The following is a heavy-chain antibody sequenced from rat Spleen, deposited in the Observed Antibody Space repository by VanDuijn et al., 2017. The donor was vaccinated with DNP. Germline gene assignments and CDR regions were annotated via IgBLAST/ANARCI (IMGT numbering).Heavy chain of an antibody. V-gene: IGHV2-34*01. CDR1: GFSLTTYS. J-gene: IGHJ2*01. D-gene: IGHD1-11*01. CDR3: AREGVYGGPFEY. Sequence: QVQLKESGPGLVQPSETLSLTCTVSGFSLTTYSVSWVRQPSGKGPEWMGKMWYDGDTAYNSALKSRLSISKDTSKSQVFLKMNSLQTEDTATYYCAREGVYGGPFEYWGQGVMVPVSS. CDR2: MWYDGDT.